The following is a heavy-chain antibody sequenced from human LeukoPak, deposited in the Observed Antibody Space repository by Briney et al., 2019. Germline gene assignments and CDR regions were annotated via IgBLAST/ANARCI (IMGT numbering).Heavy chain of an antibody. V-gene: IGHV3-23*01. D-gene: IGHD2-2*01. CDR1: GFTFSSYA. CDR3: ASGAPYCSSTSCYANFDY. Sequence: PGGSLRLSCAASGFTFSSYAMSWVRQAPGKGLEWVSAISGSGGSTYYADSVKGRFTISRDNSKNTLYLQMNSLRAEDTAVYYCASGAPYCSSTSCYANFDYWGQGTLVTVSS. CDR2: ISGSGGST. J-gene: IGHJ4*02.